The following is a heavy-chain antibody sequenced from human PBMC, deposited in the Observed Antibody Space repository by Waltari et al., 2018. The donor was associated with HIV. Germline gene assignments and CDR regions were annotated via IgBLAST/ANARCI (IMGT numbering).Heavy chain of an antibody. CDR2: IMGNGGRC. D-gene: IGHD3-22*01. V-gene: IGHV3-23*01. CDR3: AKVYYCDSRGDFLKAPRYDY. Sequence: EAQLLESGGGLVQPGGSLRLSCAASGLVFSTFGMTWVRQAPGKGLEGVSFIMGNGGRCYYADSVKCRLTISRDNSKNTLYLQMNSLRVEDTAIYYCAKVYYCDSRGDFLKAPRYDYWGQGTLVTVSS. J-gene: IGHJ4*02. CDR1: GLVFSTFG.